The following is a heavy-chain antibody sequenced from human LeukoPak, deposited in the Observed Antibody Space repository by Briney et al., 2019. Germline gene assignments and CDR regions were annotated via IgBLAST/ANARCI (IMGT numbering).Heavy chain of an antibody. J-gene: IGHJ3*02. CDR1: GGTFSSYA. D-gene: IGHD3-22*01. CDR2: IIPIFGTA. CDR3: ARTFRRYYYDSSGHDAFDI. V-gene: IGHV1-69*13. Sequence: ASVKVSCKASGGTFSSYAISWVRQAPGQGLEWMGGIIPIFGTANYAQKFQGRVTITADESTSTAYMELSSLRSEDTAVYYCARTFRRYYYDSSGHDAFDIWGQGTMVTVSS.